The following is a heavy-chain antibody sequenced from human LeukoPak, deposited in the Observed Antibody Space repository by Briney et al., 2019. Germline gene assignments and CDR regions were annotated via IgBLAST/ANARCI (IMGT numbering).Heavy chain of an antibody. CDR3: ARDSDTVTTGYFDY. CDR2: INPNSGGT. CDR1: GYTFTGYY. Sequence: ASVKVSCKASGYTFTGYYMHWVRQAPGQGLEWMGWINPNSGGTNYAQKFQGRVTMTRDTSISTAYMELSRLRSDDTAVYYCARDSDTVTTGYFDYWGQGTLVTVSS. J-gene: IGHJ4*02. D-gene: IGHD4-17*01. V-gene: IGHV1-2*02.